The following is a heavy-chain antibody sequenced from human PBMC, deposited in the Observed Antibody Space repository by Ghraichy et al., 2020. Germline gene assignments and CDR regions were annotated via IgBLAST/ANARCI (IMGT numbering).Heavy chain of an antibody. Sequence: SETLSLTCAVSGGSISSGGYSWSWIRQPPGKRLEWIGYIYYSGSTYYNPSLKSRVTISVDTSKNQFSLKLSSVTAADTAVYYCASVSSGWYPLLDYWGQGTLVTVSS. V-gene: IGHV4-30-4*07. CDR3: ASVSSGWYPLLDY. D-gene: IGHD6-19*01. CDR1: GGSISSGGYS. J-gene: IGHJ4*02. CDR2: IYYSGST.